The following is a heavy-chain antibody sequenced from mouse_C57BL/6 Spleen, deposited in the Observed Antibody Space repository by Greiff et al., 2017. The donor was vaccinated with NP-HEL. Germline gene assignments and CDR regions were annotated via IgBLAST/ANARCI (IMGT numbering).Heavy chain of an antibody. CDR3: ARRGIYDGYYAMDY. V-gene: IGHV1-22*01. D-gene: IGHD2-3*01. CDR1: GYTFTDYN. J-gene: IGHJ4*01. Sequence: EVQLQQSGPELVKPGASVKMSCKASGYTFTDYNMHWVKQSHGKSLEWIGYINPNNGGTSYNQKFKGKATLTGNKSSSTAYKELRSLTSEDSAVYYCARRGIYDGYYAMDYWGQGTSCTVSA. CDR2: INPNNGGT.